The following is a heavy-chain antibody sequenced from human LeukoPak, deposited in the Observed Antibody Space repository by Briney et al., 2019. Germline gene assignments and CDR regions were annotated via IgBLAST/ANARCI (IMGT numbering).Heavy chain of an antibody. Sequence: SETLSLTCAVYGGSFSGYYWSWIRQPPGKGLEWIGEINHSGSTNYNPSLKSRVTISVDTSKNQFSLKLSSVTAADTAVYYCPRGRSYYYYYYMDVWGKGTTVTVSS. D-gene: IGHD1-14*01. CDR1: GGSFSGYY. V-gene: IGHV4-34*01. CDR3: PRGRSYYYYYYMDV. CDR2: INHSGST. J-gene: IGHJ6*03.